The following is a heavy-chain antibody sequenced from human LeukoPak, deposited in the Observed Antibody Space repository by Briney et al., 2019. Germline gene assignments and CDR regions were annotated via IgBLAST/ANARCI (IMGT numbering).Heavy chain of an antibody. J-gene: IGHJ4*02. CDR2: IYYSGST. Sequence: SETLSLTCTVSGGSISSSSYYWGWIRQPPGKGLEWIGYIYYSGSTNYNPSLKSRVTISVDMSKNQFSLKLSSMTAADTAVYYCARFGSLREPIHDFWGQGTLVTVSS. V-gene: IGHV4-61*05. CDR1: GGSISSSSYY. CDR3: ARFGSLREPIHDF. D-gene: IGHD3-16*01.